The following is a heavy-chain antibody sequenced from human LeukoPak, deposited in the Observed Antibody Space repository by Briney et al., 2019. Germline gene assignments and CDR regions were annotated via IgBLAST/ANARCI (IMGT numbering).Heavy chain of an antibody. D-gene: IGHD3-10*01. Sequence: GSSVKVSCKASGDTFSPYSFSWVRQPPGQGLEWMGGITPIFDTTKYSQKFQGRVTITADESTTTLHMELSRLKSEDTAVYYCARDVSKIRGVKAFDYWGQGTLVTVSS. CDR2: ITPIFDTT. J-gene: IGHJ4*02. CDR1: GDTFSPYS. V-gene: IGHV1-69*01. CDR3: ARDVSKIRGVKAFDY.